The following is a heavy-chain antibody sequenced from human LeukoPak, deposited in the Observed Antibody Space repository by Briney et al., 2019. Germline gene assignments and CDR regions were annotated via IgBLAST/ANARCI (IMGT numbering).Heavy chain of an antibody. Sequence: SETLSLTCTVSGGSISSYYWSWIRQPPGKGLEWIGYIYYSGSTNYNPSLKSRVTISVDTSKNQFSLKLSSVTAADTAVYYCARVASSSWYNWFDPWGQGTLVTVSS. CDR3: ARVASSSWYNWFDP. D-gene: IGHD6-13*01. CDR1: GGSISSYY. CDR2: IYYSGST. V-gene: IGHV4-59*12. J-gene: IGHJ5*02.